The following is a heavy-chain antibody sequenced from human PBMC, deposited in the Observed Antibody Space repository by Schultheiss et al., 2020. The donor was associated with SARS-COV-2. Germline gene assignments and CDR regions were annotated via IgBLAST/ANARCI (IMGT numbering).Heavy chain of an antibody. V-gene: IGHV3-53*01. J-gene: IGHJ4*02. CDR1: GFTVSSNY. CDR2: IYSGGSP. D-gene: IGHD2-21*02. Sequence: GGSLRLSCAASGFTVSSNYMSWVRQAPGKGLEWVSVIYSGGSPYYADSVKGRFTISRDNSKNTLYLQMNSLGPEDTAVYYCAKDDGGDYTRGYFDYWGQGTLVTVSS. CDR3: AKDDGGDYTRGYFDY.